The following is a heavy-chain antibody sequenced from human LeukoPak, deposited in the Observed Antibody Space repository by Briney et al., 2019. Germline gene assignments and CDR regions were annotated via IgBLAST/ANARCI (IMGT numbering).Heavy chain of an antibody. J-gene: IGHJ4*02. CDR1: GYTFTSYG. CDR3: ARGLTSSTLDY. D-gene: IGHD1-26*01. Sequence: ASVKVSCKASGYTFTSYGIRWVRQAPGQGLEWMGIINPSGGSTKYAQKFQGRVTMTRDTSTSTGYMEVSSLRSEDTAVYYCARGLTSSTLDYWGQGTLVTVSS. V-gene: IGHV1-46*01. CDR2: INPSGGST.